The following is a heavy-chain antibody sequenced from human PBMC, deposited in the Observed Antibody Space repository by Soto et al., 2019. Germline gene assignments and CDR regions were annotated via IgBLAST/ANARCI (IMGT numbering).Heavy chain of an antibody. CDR3: VCPYSSGWYGSRVQGADY. CDR1: GFTFSSYS. Sequence: GGSLRLSCAASGFTFSSYSMNWVRQAPGKGLEWVSSISSSSSYIYDADAVKGRFTISRDNAKNSLYLQMNSLRAEDTAVYYCVCPYSSGWYGSRVQGADYWGQGTLVTVSS. V-gene: IGHV3-21*01. D-gene: IGHD6-13*01. J-gene: IGHJ4*02. CDR2: ISSSSSYI.